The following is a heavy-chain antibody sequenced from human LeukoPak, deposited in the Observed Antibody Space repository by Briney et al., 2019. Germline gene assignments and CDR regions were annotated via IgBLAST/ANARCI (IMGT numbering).Heavy chain of an antibody. Sequence: SETLSLTCSVSGDSITGYYWGWIRQPPGKGLEWIGSIYYSGSTYYNPSLKSRVTISVDTSKNQFSLKLSSVTAADTAVYYCATYSSGWYRFDYWGQGTLVTVSS. V-gene: IGHV4-39*07. CDR3: ATYSSGWYRFDY. J-gene: IGHJ4*02. CDR2: IYYSGST. CDR1: GDSITGYY. D-gene: IGHD6-19*01.